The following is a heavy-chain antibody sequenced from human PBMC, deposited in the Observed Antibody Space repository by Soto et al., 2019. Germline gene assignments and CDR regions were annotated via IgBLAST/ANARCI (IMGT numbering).Heavy chain of an antibody. Sequence: EVQLVESGGGLVQPGGSLRLPCAASGLTFSSYSMNWVRQAPGKGLEWVSDISTSSTTIHYADSVKGRFTISRDNAKNSLYLQMNSLRAEDTAVYYCVMGYYFDYWGQGTLVTVSS. J-gene: IGHJ4*02. D-gene: IGHD2-8*01. CDR3: VMGYYFDY. V-gene: IGHV3-48*01. CDR1: GLTFSSYS. CDR2: ISTSSTTI.